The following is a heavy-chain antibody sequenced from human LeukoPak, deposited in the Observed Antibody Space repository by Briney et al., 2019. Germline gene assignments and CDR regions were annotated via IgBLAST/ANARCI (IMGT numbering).Heavy chain of an antibody. CDR2: INHSGST. CDR1: GGSFSGHY. V-gene: IGHV4-34*01. Sequence: PSETLSLTCAVYGGSFSGHYWSWIRQPPGKGLEWIGEINHSGSTNYNPSLKSRVTISVDTSKNQFSLKLSSVTAADTAVYYCARGARIAAAGTLARFDYWGQGTLVTVSS. J-gene: IGHJ4*02. CDR3: ARGARIAAAGTLARFDY. D-gene: IGHD6-13*01.